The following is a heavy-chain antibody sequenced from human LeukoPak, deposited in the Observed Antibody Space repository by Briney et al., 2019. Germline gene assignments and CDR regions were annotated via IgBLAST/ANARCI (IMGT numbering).Heavy chain of an antibody. D-gene: IGHD2-2*01. V-gene: IGHV3-30-3*01. CDR3: AKDGYCSSTSCYSGEFDY. Sequence: GRSLRLSCAASGFTFSSYAMHWVRQAPGKGLEWVAVISYDGSNKYYADSVKGRFTTSRDNSKNTLYLQMNSLRAEDTAVYYCAKDGYCSSTSCYSGEFDYWGQGTLVTVSS. CDR2: ISYDGSNK. J-gene: IGHJ4*02. CDR1: GFTFSSYA.